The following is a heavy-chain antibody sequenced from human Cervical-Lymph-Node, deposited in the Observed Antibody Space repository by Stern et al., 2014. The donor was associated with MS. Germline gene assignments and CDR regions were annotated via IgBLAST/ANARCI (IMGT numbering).Heavy chain of an antibody. CDR2: IYTDGST. CDR3: ARAIFGVNTAAMAPDAFDS. CDR1: GFIVSKNY. D-gene: IGHD3-3*01. Sequence: EVQLVASGGGLIQPGGSLRLSCAAPGFIVSKNYMSWVRQAPGKGLEWVSLIYTDGSTYYAGSVKGRFTISRDSSKNKLFLQMNSLRAEDTAMYYCARAIFGVNTAAMAPDAFDSWGQGTMVTVSS. V-gene: IGHV3-53*01. J-gene: IGHJ3*01.